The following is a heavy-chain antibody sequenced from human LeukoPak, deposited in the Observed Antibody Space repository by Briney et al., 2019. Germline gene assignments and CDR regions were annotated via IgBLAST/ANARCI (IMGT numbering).Heavy chain of an antibody. J-gene: IGHJ4*02. CDR3: ARRSPPYYYDSSGYYDY. V-gene: IGHV4-59*01. Sequence: PSETLSLTCTVSGGSISSYYWSWIRQPPGKGLEWIGYIYYSGSTNYNPSLKSRVTISVDTSKNHFSLKLSSVTAADTAVYYCARRSPPYYYDSSGYYDYWGQGTLVTVSS. D-gene: IGHD3-22*01. CDR1: GGSISSYY. CDR2: IYYSGST.